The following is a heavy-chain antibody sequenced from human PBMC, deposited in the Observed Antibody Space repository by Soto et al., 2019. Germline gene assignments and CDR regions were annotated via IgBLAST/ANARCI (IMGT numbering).Heavy chain of an antibody. D-gene: IGHD2-21*01. V-gene: IGHV1-3*01. CDR1: GYTFTDSA. Sequence: ASVKVSCKASGYTFTDSAIHWVRQAPGQSLEWLGWIAPGNGNTKYSQNFQGRVTITRDTSATTAYMELSSLRSEDTAVYYCAKGSLMWTPEYWGQGTLVTVSS. CDR3: AKGSLMWTPEY. CDR2: IAPGNGNT. J-gene: IGHJ4*02.